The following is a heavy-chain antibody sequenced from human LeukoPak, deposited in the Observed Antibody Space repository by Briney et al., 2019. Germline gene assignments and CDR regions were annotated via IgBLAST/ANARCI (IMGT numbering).Heavy chain of an antibody. CDR1: GFTFVFSG. D-gene: IGHD2-15*01. CDR2: IGGSSTTI. J-gene: IGHJ6*03. CDR3: ARSPRSHCSGTTCFYNYYMDV. V-gene: IGHV3-48*04. Sequence: PGGSLRLSCVASGFTFVFSGMNWVSQAPGKGLEWVAYIGGSSTTIRYADSVKGRFTISRDNVEDSLFLQMTSLRAEDTAVYYCARSPRSHCSGTTCFYNYYMDVWGTGTTATVSS.